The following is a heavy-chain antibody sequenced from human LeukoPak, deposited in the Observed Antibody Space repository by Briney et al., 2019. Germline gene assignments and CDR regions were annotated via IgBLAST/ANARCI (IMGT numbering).Heavy chain of an antibody. D-gene: IGHD4-17*01. J-gene: IGHJ4*02. CDR3: ARHERGDYVFNY. CDR2: IYYSGST. Sequence: SETLSLTCTVSRGSISSSSYCWGWIRQPPGKGLEWIGSIYYSGSTYYNPSLKSRVTISVETSKNQLPLKLSTVTAADTAVYYCARHERGDYVFNYWGQGTLVTVSS. V-gene: IGHV4-39*01. CDR1: RGSISSSSYC.